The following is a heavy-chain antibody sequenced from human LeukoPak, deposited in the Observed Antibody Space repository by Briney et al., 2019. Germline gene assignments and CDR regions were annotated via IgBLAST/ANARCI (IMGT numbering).Heavy chain of an antibody. D-gene: IGHD2-2*01. CDR1: GYTFTGYY. V-gene: IGHV1-2*02. CDR2: INPNSGGT. Sequence: ASVTVSCRASGYTFTGYYMHWVRQAPGQGLEWMGWINPNSGGTNYAQKFQGRVTMTRDTSISTAYMELSRLRSDDTAVYYCARGKYCSSTSCHGLLDPWGQGTLVTVSS. J-gene: IGHJ5*02. CDR3: ARGKYCSSTSCHGLLDP.